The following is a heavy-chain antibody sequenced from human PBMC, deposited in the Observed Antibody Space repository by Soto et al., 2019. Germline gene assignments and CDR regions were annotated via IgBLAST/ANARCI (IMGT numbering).Heavy chain of an antibody. CDR3: AREGSGYNF. V-gene: IGHV1-69*13. D-gene: IGHD5-12*01. Sequence: ASVKVSCKASGGTFSSFGISWVRQAPGQGLEWMGGIIPVFGRPNYAQRFRGRLTITADESTSTSYMELIDLGSEDTAVYYCAREGSGYNFWGPGTNLTV. J-gene: IGHJ1*01. CDR2: IIPVFGRP. CDR1: GGTFSSFG.